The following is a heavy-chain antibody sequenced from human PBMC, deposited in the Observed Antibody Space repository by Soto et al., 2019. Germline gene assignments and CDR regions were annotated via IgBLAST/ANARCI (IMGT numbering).Heavy chain of an antibody. V-gene: IGHV3-21*01. Sequence: GGSLRLSCVASGFTFSKYSMNWVRQAPDKGLEWVSAISSGSSYIYYADSVKGRFTISRDNGENSLYLQMNSLRAEDTAVYYCARDLYYDILTGPAGVYYFDYWGQGTLVTVSS. CDR2: ISSGSSYI. D-gene: IGHD3-9*01. J-gene: IGHJ4*02. CDR1: GFTFSKYS. CDR3: ARDLYYDILTGPAGVYYFDY.